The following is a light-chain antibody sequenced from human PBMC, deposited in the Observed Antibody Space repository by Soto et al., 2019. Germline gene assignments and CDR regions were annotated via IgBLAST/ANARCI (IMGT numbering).Light chain of an antibody. Sequence: EIVLTQSPATLSLSPGERATLSCRASQSVSSYLAWYQQKPGQAPRLLIYDASNRATGIPARFSGRGSGTDFTLTISSLEPEAFAVYYCQQRKNWPPWTFGQGTKVESK. V-gene: IGKV3-11*01. CDR2: DAS. CDR3: QQRKNWPPWT. J-gene: IGKJ1*01. CDR1: QSVSSY.